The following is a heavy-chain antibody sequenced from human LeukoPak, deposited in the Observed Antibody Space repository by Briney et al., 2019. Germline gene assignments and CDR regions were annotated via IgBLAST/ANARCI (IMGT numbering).Heavy chain of an antibody. CDR2: IYYTGST. V-gene: IGHV4-59*08. D-gene: IGHD1-26*01. Sequence: PSETLSLTCTVPGGSISGYYWSWVRQPPGKGLEWIGYIYYTGSTNYNPSLKSRVTISVDTSKNQFSLKLSSVTAADTAVYYCARQDSGSYLNPLHIWGQGTMVTVSS. CDR1: GGSISGYY. J-gene: IGHJ3*02. CDR3: ARQDSGSYLNPLHI.